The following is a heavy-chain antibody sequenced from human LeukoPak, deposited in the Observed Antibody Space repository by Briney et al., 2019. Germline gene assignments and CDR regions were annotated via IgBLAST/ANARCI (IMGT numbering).Heavy chain of an antibody. D-gene: IGHD2/OR15-2a*01. Sequence: ASVKVSCKASGYTFTGYYMHWVRQAPGQGLEWMGWINPNSGGTNYAQKFQGRVTMTRDTSISTAYMELSRLRSDDTAVYYCARDGEYLGRLPDYWGQGTLATVSS. CDR3: ARDGEYLGRLPDY. J-gene: IGHJ4*02. V-gene: IGHV1-2*02. CDR1: GYTFTGYY. CDR2: INPNSGGT.